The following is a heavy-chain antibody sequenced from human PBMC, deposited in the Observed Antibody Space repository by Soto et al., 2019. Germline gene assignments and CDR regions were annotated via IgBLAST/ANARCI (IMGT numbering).Heavy chain of an antibody. CDR1: GFTFSSYS. CDR2: ISSSSSTI. D-gene: IGHD1-26*01. J-gene: IGHJ4*02. V-gene: IGHV3-48*02. CDR3: ARVPIVGATTGYFDY. Sequence: PGGSLRLSCAAPGFTFSSYSMNWVRQAPGKGLEWVSYISSSSSTIYYADSVKGRFTISRDNAKNSLYLQMNSLRDEDTAVYYCARVPIVGATTGYFDYWGQGTLVTVSS.